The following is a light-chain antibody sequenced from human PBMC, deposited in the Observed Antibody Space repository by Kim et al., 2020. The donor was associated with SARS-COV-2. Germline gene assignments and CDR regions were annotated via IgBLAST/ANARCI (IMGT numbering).Light chain of an antibody. CDR3: QQYNSWPPYT. CDR2: GAS. V-gene: IGKV3-15*01. Sequence: EIVMTQSPATLSVSPGERVTLSCRASQDVTSNLTWYQKKPGQAPRLLIYGASTSATGIPARFIGSGSGTEFTLTISSLQSADFSVYYCQQYNSWPPYTFGQGTKLEI. J-gene: IGKJ2*01. CDR1: QDVTSN.